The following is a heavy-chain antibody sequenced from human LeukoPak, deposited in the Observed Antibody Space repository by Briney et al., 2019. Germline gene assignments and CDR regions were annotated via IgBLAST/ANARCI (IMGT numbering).Heavy chain of an antibody. D-gene: IGHD1-26*01. CDR1: GITFSSYS. Sequence: GGSLRLSCAASGITFSSYSMNWVRQAPGKGLEWVSSISSSSSYIYYADSVKGRFTISRDNAKNSLYLQMNSLRAEDTAVYYCARAPGGGGYLGYYFDYWGQGTLVTVSS. CDR2: ISSSSSYI. V-gene: IGHV3-21*01. J-gene: IGHJ4*02. CDR3: ARAPGGGGYLGYYFDY.